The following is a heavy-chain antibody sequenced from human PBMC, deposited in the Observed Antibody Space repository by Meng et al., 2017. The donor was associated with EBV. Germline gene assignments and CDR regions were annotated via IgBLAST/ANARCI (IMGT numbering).Heavy chain of an antibody. V-gene: IGHV1-3*01. CDR2: INVGVGYT. D-gene: IGHD2-21*01. CDR3: VRGPPVGVPGPGDY. CDR1: GYAFTSYI. J-gene: IGHJ4*02. Sequence: QVQVVRAGAAVNNPGASGKVSCKASGYAFTSYILHWVRQAPGQRLEWMGWINVGVGYTKYSQKFQGRVTISSDTSATTGYMELSSLRSEDTAVYYCVRGPPVGVPGPGDYWGQGTLVTVSS.